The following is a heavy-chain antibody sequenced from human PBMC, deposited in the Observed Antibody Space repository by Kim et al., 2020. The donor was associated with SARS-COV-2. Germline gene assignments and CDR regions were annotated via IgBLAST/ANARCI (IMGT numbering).Heavy chain of an antibody. Sequence: SETLSLTCAVYGGSFSGFYWTWIRQSPGKGLEWIGEIDPTGNTNYNPSLKSRVAILIDTSKKQFSLKLRSVTVADRATYYCATTSGTWRFFDFWGQGTLV. J-gene: IGHJ4*02. V-gene: IGHV4-34*01. D-gene: IGHD6-13*01. CDR3: ATTSGTWRFFDF. CDR1: GGSFSGFY. CDR2: IDPTGNT.